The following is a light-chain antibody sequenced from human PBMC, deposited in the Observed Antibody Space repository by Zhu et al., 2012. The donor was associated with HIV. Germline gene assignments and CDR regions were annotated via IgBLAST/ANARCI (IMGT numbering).Light chain of an antibody. CDR2: GAS. V-gene: IGKV1-13*02. Sequence: LTQSPSFLSASVGDRVTVTCRASRGISSGLAWYQQKPGKAPKLLIYGASDLETGVPSRFSGSGSETDFTLTISSPQPEDFGTYYCQQFDSYLWTFGQGTKVEIK. J-gene: IGKJ1*01. CDR3: QQFDSYLWT. CDR1: RGISSG.